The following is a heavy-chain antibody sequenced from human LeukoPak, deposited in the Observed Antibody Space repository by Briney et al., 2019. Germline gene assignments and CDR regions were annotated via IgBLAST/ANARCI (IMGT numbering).Heavy chain of an antibody. J-gene: IGHJ1*01. V-gene: IGHV1-2*02. CDR2: INPNSGGT. Sequence: ASVKVSCKASGYTFTGYYMHWVRQAPGQGLEWMGWINPNSGGTNYAQKFQGRVTMTRDTSISTAYMELSRLRSDDTAVYYCARPPSPRGYSGYDRKTRYFQHWGQGTLVTVSS. CDR1: GYTFTGYY. CDR3: ARPPSPRGYSGYDRKTRYFQH. D-gene: IGHD5-12*01.